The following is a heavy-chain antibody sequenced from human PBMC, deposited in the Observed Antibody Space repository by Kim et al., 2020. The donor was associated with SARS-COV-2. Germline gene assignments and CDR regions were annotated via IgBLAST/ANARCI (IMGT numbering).Heavy chain of an antibody. J-gene: IGHJ5*02. CDR1: GGSVSSGHYY. Sequence: SETLSLTCTVSGGSVSSGHYYWSWIRQPPGKGLEWIGYIYYSGSTNYNPSLKSRVTISVDTSKNQVSLKLSSVTAADTAVYYCARDIVGALGAWGQGTLVTVSS. CDR2: IYYSGST. V-gene: IGHV4-61*01. CDR3: ARDIVGALGA. D-gene: IGHD1-26*01.